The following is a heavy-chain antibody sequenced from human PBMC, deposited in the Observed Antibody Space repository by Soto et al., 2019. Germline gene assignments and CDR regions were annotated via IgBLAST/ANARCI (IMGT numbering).Heavy chain of an antibody. CDR3: ARGGSVSGLYYYYYYGMDV. J-gene: IGHJ6*02. CDR2: IYYSGST. Sequence: SETLSLTCTVSGGSISSYYWSWIRQPPGKGLEWIGYIYYSGSTNYNPSLKSRVTISVDTSKNQFSLKLSSVTAADTAVYYCARGGSVSGLYYYYYYGMDVWGQGTTVTVSS. D-gene: IGHD5-12*01. V-gene: IGHV4-59*01. CDR1: GGSISSYY.